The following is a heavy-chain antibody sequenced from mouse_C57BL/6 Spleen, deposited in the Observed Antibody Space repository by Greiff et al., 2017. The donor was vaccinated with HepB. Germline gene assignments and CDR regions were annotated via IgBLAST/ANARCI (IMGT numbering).Heavy chain of an antibody. CDR3: ARSLLLRYYFDY. J-gene: IGHJ2*01. D-gene: IGHD1-1*01. CDR2: ISSGSSTI. CDR1: GFTFSDYG. Sequence: EVQLVESGGGLVKPGGSLKLSCAASGFTFSDYGMHWVRQAPEKGLEWVAYISSGSSTIYYADKVKGRFTISRDNAKNTLFLQMTSLRSEDTAMYYCARSLLLRYYFDYWGQGTTLTVSS. V-gene: IGHV5-17*01.